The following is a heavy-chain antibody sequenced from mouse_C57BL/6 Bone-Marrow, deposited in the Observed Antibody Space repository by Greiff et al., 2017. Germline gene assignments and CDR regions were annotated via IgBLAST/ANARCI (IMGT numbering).Heavy chain of an antibody. Sequence: QVQLQQPGAELVKPGASVKLSCKASGYTFTSYWMHWVKQRPGQGLEWIGMIHPNSGSTNYNEKFKSKATLTVAKSSSTAYMHLSSLTSEDSAVYYVARGVVITPYFAVDYWGKGTSVTVSS. CDR3: ARGVVITPYFAVDY. CDR2: IHPNSGST. V-gene: IGHV1-64*01. D-gene: IGHD1-1*01. J-gene: IGHJ4*01. CDR1: GYTFTSYW.